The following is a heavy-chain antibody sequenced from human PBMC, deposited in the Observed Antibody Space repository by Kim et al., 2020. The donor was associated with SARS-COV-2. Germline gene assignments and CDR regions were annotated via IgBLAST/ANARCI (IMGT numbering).Heavy chain of an antibody. J-gene: IGHJ4*02. V-gene: IGHV4-59*01. CDR3: ARTTSASGLDY. Sequence: YTPSLKSRVTISVDTSKNQFSLNLNSLTAADTAVYYCARTTSASGLDYWGQGTLVSVSS. D-gene: IGHD1-1*01.